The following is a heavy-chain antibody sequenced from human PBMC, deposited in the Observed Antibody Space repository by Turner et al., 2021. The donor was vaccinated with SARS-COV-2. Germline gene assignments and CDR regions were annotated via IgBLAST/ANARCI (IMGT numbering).Heavy chain of an antibody. CDR3: AKPPGEQWLVLALVFDY. J-gene: IGHJ4*02. CDR2: ISGSGGST. Sequence: EVQLLESGGGLVQPGGSLRLFCAASGFTFSSYAMSWVRQAPGKGLEWVSAISGSGGSTYYADSVKGRFTSSRDNSKNTLYLQMNSLRAEDTAVYYCAKPPGEQWLVLALVFDYWGQGTLVTVSS. V-gene: IGHV3-23*01. D-gene: IGHD6-19*01. CDR1: GFTFSSYA.